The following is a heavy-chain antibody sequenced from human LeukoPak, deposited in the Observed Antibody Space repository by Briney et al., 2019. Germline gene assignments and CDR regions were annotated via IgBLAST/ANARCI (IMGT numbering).Heavy chain of an antibody. V-gene: IGHV1-69*01. CDR2: IIPIFGTA. Sequence: GASVKGSCKASGGTFSSYAISWVRQAPGQGLEWMGGIIPIFGTANYAQKFQGRVTITADESTSTAYMELSSLRSEDTAVYYCARGAVIVGAPYYYFDYWGQGTLVTVSS. D-gene: IGHD1-26*01. CDR1: GGTFSSYA. CDR3: ARGAVIVGAPYYYFDY. J-gene: IGHJ4*02.